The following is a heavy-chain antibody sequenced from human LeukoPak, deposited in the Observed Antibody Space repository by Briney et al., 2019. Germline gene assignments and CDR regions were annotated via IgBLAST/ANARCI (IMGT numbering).Heavy chain of an antibody. V-gene: IGHV3-23*01. CDR1: GFTFSSYA. CDR3: AKVHSSIAARPDY. Sequence: GGSLRLSCAASGFTFSSYAMSWVRQAPGKGLECVSGISASGGGTYYADSVKGRFTISRDNSKNTLYLQMNSLRAEDTAVYYCAKVHSSIAARPDYWGQGTLVTVSS. J-gene: IGHJ4*02. CDR2: ISASGGGT. D-gene: IGHD6-6*01.